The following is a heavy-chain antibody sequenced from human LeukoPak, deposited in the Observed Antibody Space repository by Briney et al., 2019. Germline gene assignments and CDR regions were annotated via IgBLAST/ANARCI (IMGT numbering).Heavy chain of an antibody. CDR3: ARISFELRAPSFDP. CDR2: INPNSGGT. D-gene: IGHD1-26*01. V-gene: IGHV1-2*02. Sequence: ASVKVSCKASGYTSTGYYMHWVGQAPGQGLEWMGWINPNSGGTNYAQKFQGRVTMTRDTSISTAYMELSRLRSDDTAVYYCARISFELRAPSFDPWGQGTLVTVSS. CDR1: GYTSTGYY. J-gene: IGHJ5*02.